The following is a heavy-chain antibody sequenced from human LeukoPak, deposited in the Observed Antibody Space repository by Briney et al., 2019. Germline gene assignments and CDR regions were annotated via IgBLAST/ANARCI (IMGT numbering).Heavy chain of an antibody. CDR3: ARAGGIYCSSTSCYLVDY. CDR2: ISSSSSYI. CDR1: GFTFSSYS. V-gene: IGHV3-21*01. Sequence: GGSLRLSCAASGFTFSSYSMNWVRQAPGKGLEWVSSISSSSSYIYYADSVKGRFTISRDNAKNSLYLQMNSLRAEDTAVYYCARAGGIYCSSTSCYLVDYWGQGTLVTVSS. D-gene: IGHD2-2*01. J-gene: IGHJ4*02.